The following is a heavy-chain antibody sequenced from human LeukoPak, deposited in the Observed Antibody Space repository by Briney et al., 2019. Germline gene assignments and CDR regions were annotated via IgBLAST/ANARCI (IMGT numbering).Heavy chain of an antibody. D-gene: IGHD3-22*01. CDR1: GYSFTSYW. CDR2: IYPGDSDT. V-gene: IGHV5-51*01. CDR3: ARGYYDSSGYPWGRGFDP. Sequence: GESLEISCKGSGYSFTSYWIGWVRQMPGKGLEWMGIIYPGDSDTRYSPSFQGQVTISADKSISTAYLQWSSLKASDTAMYYCARGYYDSSGYPWGRGFDPWGPGTLVTVSS. J-gene: IGHJ5*02.